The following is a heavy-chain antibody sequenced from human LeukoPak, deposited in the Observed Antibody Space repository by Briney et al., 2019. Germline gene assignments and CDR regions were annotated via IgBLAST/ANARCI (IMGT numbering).Heavy chain of an antibody. D-gene: IGHD3-10*01. Sequence: ASVKVSCKASGYTFTSYDINWVRQATGQGLEWMGRLNPNSGSTDYAQKFQGRVTMTRNTAIITAYMELSSLRSEDTAVYYCARESGFYGSGSRYWGQGTLVTVSS. CDR2: LNPNSGST. CDR1: GYTFTSYD. J-gene: IGHJ4*02. CDR3: ARESGFYGSGSRY. V-gene: IGHV1-8*01.